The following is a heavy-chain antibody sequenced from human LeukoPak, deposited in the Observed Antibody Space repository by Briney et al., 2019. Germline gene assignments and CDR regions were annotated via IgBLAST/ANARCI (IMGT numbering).Heavy chain of an antibody. D-gene: IGHD6-19*01. V-gene: IGHV5-51*01. Sequence: GESLKISCKGSGYSFTSYWIGWVRQMPGKGLEWMGIIYPGDSDTRYSPSFQGQVTISADKSISTAYLQWSSLKASDTAMYYCARTEGAPRPIAVAGMGVSWFDPWGQGTLVTVSS. CDR2: IYPGDSDT. J-gene: IGHJ5*02. CDR3: ARTEGAPRPIAVAGMGVSWFDP. CDR1: GYSFTSYW.